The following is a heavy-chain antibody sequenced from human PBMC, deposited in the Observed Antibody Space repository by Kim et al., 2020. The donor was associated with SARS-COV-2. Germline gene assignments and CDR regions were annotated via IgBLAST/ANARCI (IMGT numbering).Heavy chain of an antibody. D-gene: IGHD3-22*01. J-gene: IGHJ4*02. Sequence: ASVKVSCKASGYTFTSYGISWVRQAPGQGLEWMGWISAYNGNTNYAQKLQGRVTMTTDTSTSTAYMELRSLRSDDTAVYYCARVFWWYYYDSSGQERYYFDYWGQGTLVTVSS. V-gene: IGHV1-18*01. CDR3: ARVFWWYYYDSSGQERYYFDY. CDR1: GYTFTSYG. CDR2: ISAYNGNT.